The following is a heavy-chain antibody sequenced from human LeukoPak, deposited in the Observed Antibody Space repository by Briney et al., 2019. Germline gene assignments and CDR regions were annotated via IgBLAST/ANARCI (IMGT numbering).Heavy chain of an antibody. CDR3: AGQIWFGELPRIGELDY. CDR1: GGTFSSYV. D-gene: IGHD3-10*01. V-gene: IGHV1-69*13. J-gene: IGHJ4*02. Sequence: SVKVSCKASGGTFSSYVISWVRQAPGQGLEWMGGIIPIFGTANYAQKFQGRVTITADESTSTAYMELSSLRSEDTAVYYCAGQIWFGELPRIGELDYWGQGTLVAVSS. CDR2: IIPIFGTA.